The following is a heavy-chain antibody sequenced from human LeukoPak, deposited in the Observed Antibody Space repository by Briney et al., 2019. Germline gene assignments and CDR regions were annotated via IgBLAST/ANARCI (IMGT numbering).Heavy chain of an antibody. CDR2: IRYDGSNK. Sequence: QPGGSLRLSCAASGFTFSSYGMHWVRQAPGKGLEWVAFIRYDGSNKYYANSVKGRFTISRDNSKNTLYLQMNSLRAEDTAVYYCAPLDYYGSGSYGYWGQGTLVTVSS. D-gene: IGHD3-10*01. CDR1: GFTFSSYG. V-gene: IGHV3-30*02. J-gene: IGHJ4*02. CDR3: APLDYYGSGSYGY.